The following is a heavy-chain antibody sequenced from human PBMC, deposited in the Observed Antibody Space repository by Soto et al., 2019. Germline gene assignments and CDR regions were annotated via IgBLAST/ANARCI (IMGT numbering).Heavy chain of an antibody. CDR2: INHSGST. CDR1: GGSFSGYY. Sequence: QVQLQQWGAGLLKPSETLSLTCAVYGGSFSGYYWSWIRQPPGKGLEWIGEINHSGSTNYNPSLKSRVTISVDTSKNQFSLKRSAVTAADTAVYYCARGCRGSRGYFKKYNWFDPWGQGTLVTVSS. CDR3: ARGCRGSRGYFKKYNWFDP. J-gene: IGHJ5*02. V-gene: IGHV4-34*01. D-gene: IGHD3-22*01.